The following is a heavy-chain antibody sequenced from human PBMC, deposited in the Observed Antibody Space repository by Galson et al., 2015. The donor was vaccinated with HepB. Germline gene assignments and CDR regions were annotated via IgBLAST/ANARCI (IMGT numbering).Heavy chain of an antibody. D-gene: IGHD6-19*01. CDR1: GDRVSSNSAA. CDR3: ARDMGPGIAVAQLRNWFDP. J-gene: IGHJ5*02. Sequence: CAISGDRVSSNSAAWNWIRQSPSRGLEWLGRTYYRSKCNNDYAVSVKSRITINPDTSKNQFSLQLNSVTPEDTAVYYCARDMGPGIAVAQLRNWFDPWGQGTLVTVSS. V-gene: IGHV6-1*01. CDR2: TYYRSKCNN.